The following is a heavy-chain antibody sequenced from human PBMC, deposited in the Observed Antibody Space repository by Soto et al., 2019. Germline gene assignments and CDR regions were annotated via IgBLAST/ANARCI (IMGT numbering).Heavy chain of an antibody. CDR2: ISGSGGST. CDR3: AKYSSSYYYYYYMDV. J-gene: IGHJ6*03. CDR1: GFTFSSYA. D-gene: IGHD6-6*01. V-gene: IGHV3-23*01. Sequence: EVQLLESGGGLVQPGGSLRLSCAASGFTFSSYAMSWVRQAPGKGLEWVSAISGSGGSTYYADSVKGRFTISRDKSKNTLFLQMNSLRAEVTAVYYCAKYSSSYYYYYYMDVWGKGTTVTVSS.